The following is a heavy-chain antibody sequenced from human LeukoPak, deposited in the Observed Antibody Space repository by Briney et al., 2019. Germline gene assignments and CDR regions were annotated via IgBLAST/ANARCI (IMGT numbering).Heavy chain of an antibody. CDR2: IYSGGIT. Sequence: GGSLRLSCAASGFTVSTNYMTWVRQAPGKGLEWVSVIYSGGITYYADSVKGRFTISRDNSKNTLYLQMNSLRAEDTAVYYCARTLSGSYRDHWGQGTLVTVSS. J-gene: IGHJ4*02. CDR1: GFTVSTNY. CDR3: ARTLSGSYRDH. D-gene: IGHD1-26*01. V-gene: IGHV3-53*01.